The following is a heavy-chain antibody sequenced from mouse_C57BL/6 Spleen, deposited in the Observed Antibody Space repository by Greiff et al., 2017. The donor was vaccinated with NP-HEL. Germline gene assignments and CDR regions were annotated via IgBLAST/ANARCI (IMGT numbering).Heavy chain of an antibody. CDR1: GYTFTSYW. CDR3: ARGVLRSNYYAMDY. D-gene: IGHD1-1*01. V-gene: IGHV1-69*01. CDR2: IDPSDSYT. J-gene: IGHJ4*01. Sequence: VQLQQPGAELVMPGASVKLSCKASGYTFTSYWMHWVKQRPGQGLEWIGEIDPSDSYTNYNQKFKGKSTLTVDKSSSTAYMQLSSLTSEDSAVYYCARGVLRSNYYAMDYWGQGTSVTVSS.